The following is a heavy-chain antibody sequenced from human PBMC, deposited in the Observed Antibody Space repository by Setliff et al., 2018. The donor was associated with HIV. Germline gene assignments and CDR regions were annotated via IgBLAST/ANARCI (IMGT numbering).Heavy chain of an antibody. D-gene: IGHD1-1*01. V-gene: IGHV4-38-2*02. J-gene: IGHJ3*02. Sequence: PSETLSLTCNVSGFSIGNFYYWGWVRQPPGKGLEWVGSMYPNGRTYYNPSVKSRVTISVDTSKNQSFLKLSSVTAADTAMYYCATPHREREDDAFDIWGQGTKVTVSS. CDR3: ATPHREREDDAFDI. CDR1: GFSIGNFYY. CDR2: MYPNGRT.